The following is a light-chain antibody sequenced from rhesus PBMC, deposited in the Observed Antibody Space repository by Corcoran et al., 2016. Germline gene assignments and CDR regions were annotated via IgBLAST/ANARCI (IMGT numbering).Light chain of an antibody. J-gene: IGKJ4*01. V-gene: IGKV3-53*02. Sequence: QVILTQSPATLSLSPGERATLSCRASQSVSSYLAWYQQKPGQAPKLLIYGASSRATGIPDRFSGRGSGTEFTLTISSLEPEDFAVYDCQKYSSSPPTFGGGTKVELK. CDR2: GAS. CDR3: QKYSSSPPT. CDR1: QSVSSY.